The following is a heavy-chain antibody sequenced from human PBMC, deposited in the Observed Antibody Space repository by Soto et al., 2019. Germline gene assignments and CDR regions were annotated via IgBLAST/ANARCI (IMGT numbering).Heavy chain of an antibody. D-gene: IGHD4-4*01. V-gene: IGHV1-2*02. CDR3: ARELHTVKSQNHYYRMDV. Sequence: AASVKVSCKASGYTFTGYYMHWVRQAPGQGLEWMGWINPNSGGTNYAQKFQGRVTMTRDTSISTAYMELSRLRSDDTAVYYCARELHTVKSQNHYYRMDVWGQGTKVTVYS. CDR1: GYTFTGYY. CDR2: INPNSGGT. J-gene: IGHJ6*02.